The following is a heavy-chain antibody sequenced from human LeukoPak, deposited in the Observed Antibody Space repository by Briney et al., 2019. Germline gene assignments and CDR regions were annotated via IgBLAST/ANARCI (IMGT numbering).Heavy chain of an antibody. Sequence: GGSLRLSCAASGFTFSDYYMSWIRQAPGKGLEWVSYISSSGSTIYYADSVKGRFTISRDNSKNTLYLQMNSLRAEDTAVYYCAKDWGSSSWFYYFDYWGQGTLVTVSS. J-gene: IGHJ4*02. CDR3: AKDWGSSSWFYYFDY. V-gene: IGHV3-11*04. CDR2: ISSSGSTI. CDR1: GFTFSDYY. D-gene: IGHD6-13*01.